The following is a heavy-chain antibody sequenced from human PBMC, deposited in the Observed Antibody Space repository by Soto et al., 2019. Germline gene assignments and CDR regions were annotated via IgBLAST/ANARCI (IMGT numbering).Heavy chain of an antibody. V-gene: IGHV6-1*01. J-gene: IGHJ6*02. CDR3: ARVQYSRSWYFSYGMDV. CDR1: GDSVSSNSAA. Sequence: SQTLSLTCAISGDSVSSNSAAWNWIRQSPSRGLEWLGRTYYRSKWYNDYAVSVKSRITINPDTSKNQFSLQLNSVTPEDTAVYYCARVQYSRSWYFSYGMDVWGQGTTVTVYS. D-gene: IGHD6-13*01. CDR2: TYYRSKWYN.